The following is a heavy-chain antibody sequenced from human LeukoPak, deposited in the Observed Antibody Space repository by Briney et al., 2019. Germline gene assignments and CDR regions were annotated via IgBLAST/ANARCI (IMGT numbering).Heavy chain of an antibody. CDR3: ARRCSGGSCPGTY. D-gene: IGHD2-15*01. V-gene: IGHV3-7*01. CDR2: IKQDGSEM. Sequence: QTGGSLRLSCAASGFTFSSYWMSWVRQAPGKGLEWVANIKQDGSEMYYVESVKGRFTISRDNAKNSLYLQMNSLRAEDTAVYYCARRCSGGSCPGTYWGQGTLVTVSS. CDR1: GFTFSSYW. J-gene: IGHJ4*02.